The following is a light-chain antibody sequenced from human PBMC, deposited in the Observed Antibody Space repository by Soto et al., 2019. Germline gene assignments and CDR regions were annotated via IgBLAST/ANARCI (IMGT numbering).Light chain of an antibody. CDR2: DVS. CDR3: SSYTGSSSSYV. J-gene: IGLJ1*01. V-gene: IGLV2-14*03. Sequence: QSALTQPASVSGSPGQSITISCTGTSSDIGGYDYVSWYQQHPGKAPKLIIYDVSNRPSGVSNRFSASKSGNTASLTISGLQAEDETDYYCSSYTGSSSSYVFGTGTKLTVL. CDR1: SSDIGGYDY.